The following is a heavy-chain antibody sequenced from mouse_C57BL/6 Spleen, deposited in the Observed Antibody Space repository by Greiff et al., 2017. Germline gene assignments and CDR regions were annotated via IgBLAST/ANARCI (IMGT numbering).Heavy chain of an antibody. V-gene: IGHV6-3*01. J-gene: IGHJ4*01. Sequence: EVKVEESGGGLVQPGGSMKLSCVASGFTFSNYWMNWVRQSPEKGLEWVAQIRLKSDNYATHYAESVKGRFTISRDDSKSSVYLQMNNLRAEDTGIYYCTGGYYGGYYAMDYGGQGTSVTVSS. CDR1: GFTFSNYW. CDR2: IRLKSDNYAT. CDR3: TGGYYGGYYAMDY. D-gene: IGHD1-1*01.